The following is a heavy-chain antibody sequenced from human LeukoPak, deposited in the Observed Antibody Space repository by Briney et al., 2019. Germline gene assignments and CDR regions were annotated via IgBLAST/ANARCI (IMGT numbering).Heavy chain of an antibody. CDR3: ARAGGAPHGDYEFDF. D-gene: IGHD4-17*01. Sequence: SETLSLTCTVSGGSINTYYWGWIRQPSGKGLEWIGNIYSSGSTNYNPSLKSRVTISVDTSKNQFSLKLTSVTATDTAIYYCARAGGAPHGDYEFDFWGQGILVTVSS. V-gene: IGHV4-59*08. CDR1: GGSINTYY. CDR2: IYSSGST. J-gene: IGHJ4*02.